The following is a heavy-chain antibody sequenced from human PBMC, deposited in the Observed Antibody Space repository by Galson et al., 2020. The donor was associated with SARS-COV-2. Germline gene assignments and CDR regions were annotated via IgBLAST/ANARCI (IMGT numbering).Heavy chain of an antibody. J-gene: IGHJ6*02. V-gene: IGHV3-23*01. D-gene: IGHD2-15*01. Sequence: GESLKISCAASGFSFSSYAMSWVRQAPGKGLEWVSTISDSGDATFYADSVKGRFTISRDNSQKTLYLQMNSLRTEDTAVYYCAKPAPGSILRYCNGAGTCYSGGYYYSMDVWGQGTTVTVSS. CDR3: AKPAPGSILRYCNGAGTCYSGGYYYSMDV. CDR2: ISDSGDAT. CDR1: GFSFSSYA.